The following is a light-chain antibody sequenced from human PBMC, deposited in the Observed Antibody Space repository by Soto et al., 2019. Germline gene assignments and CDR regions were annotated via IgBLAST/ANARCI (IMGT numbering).Light chain of an antibody. CDR1: QSVGSDY. Sequence: TLARGTRSLHTGESATHACMASQSVGSDYLAWFQQKPGQAPRLLIYAASSRATGIPDRFSGSGSGTDFTLSISRLEPEDFAVYYCQQSATSQKTFGQGS. J-gene: IGKJ1*01. V-gene: IGKV3-20*01. CDR2: AAS. CDR3: QQSATSQKT.